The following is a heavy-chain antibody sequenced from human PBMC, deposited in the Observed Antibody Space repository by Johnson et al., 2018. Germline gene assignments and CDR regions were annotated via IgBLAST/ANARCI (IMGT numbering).Heavy chain of an antibody. Sequence: QVQLQESGPGLVKPSETLSLTCAVSGASITTSYWSWIRQPPGKGLEWIVYIYFRENTKYNPSLKSRVTISLDTSKNEFSLNLTSVTAADTAVYYCARDRGRSDAFDIWGQGTLVTVSS. D-gene: IGHD3-10*01. CDR1: GASITTSY. V-gene: IGHV4-59*01. CDR3: ARDRGRSDAFDI. CDR2: IYFRENT. J-gene: IGHJ3*02.